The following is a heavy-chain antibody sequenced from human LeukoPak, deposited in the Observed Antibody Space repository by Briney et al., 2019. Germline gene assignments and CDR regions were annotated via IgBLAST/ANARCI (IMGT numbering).Heavy chain of an antibody. D-gene: IGHD3-22*01. CDR3: AAHYYDSSGYFDY. V-gene: IGHV1-69*05. CDR2: IIPIFGTA. J-gene: IGHJ4*02. Sequence: LAASVKVSCKASGGTFSSYAISWVRQAPGQGLEWMGGIIPIFGTANYAQKFQGRVTITTDESTSSAYLELRSLRSEDTAVYYCAAHYYDSSGYFDYWGQGTLVTVSS. CDR1: GGTFSSYA.